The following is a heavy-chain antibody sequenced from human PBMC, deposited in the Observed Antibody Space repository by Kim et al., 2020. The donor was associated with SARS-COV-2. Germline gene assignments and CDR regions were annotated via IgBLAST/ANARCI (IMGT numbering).Heavy chain of an antibody. Sequence: GGSLRLSCAASGFTFSSYAMHWVRQAPGKGLEWVAVISYDGSNKYYADSVKGRFTISRDNSKNTLYLQMNSLRAEDTAVYYCARDDYDYIWGSYRRDYWGQGTLVTVSS. CDR1: GFTFSSYA. V-gene: IGHV3-30-3*01. CDR3: ARDDYDYIWGSYRRDY. D-gene: IGHD3-16*02. J-gene: IGHJ4*02. CDR2: ISYDGSNK.